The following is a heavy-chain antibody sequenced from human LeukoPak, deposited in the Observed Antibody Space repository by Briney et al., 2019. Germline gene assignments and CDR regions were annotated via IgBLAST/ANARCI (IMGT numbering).Heavy chain of an antibody. V-gene: IGHV1-2*02. J-gene: IGHJ4*02. CDR3: ARAILGYSGYDWDY. CDR1: GYTFTDYY. Sequence: ASVKVSCKASGYTFTDYYMHWVRQAPGQGLGGVGWINPNSGVTNYAQKFQGRVTMTRDTSISTAYMEVSRLRYDDTAVYYCARAILGYSGYDWDYWGQGTLVTVSS. D-gene: IGHD5-12*01. CDR2: INPNSGVT.